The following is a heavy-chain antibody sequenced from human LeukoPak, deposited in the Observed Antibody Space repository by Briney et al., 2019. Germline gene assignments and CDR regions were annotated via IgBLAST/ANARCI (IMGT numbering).Heavy chain of an antibody. D-gene: IGHD6-13*01. CDR3: ARDPPATSSWYLGFDF. J-gene: IGHJ4*02. CDR1: GFTFSSYS. Sequence: GGSLRLSCAASGFTFSSYSMNWVRQAPGKGLEWVSYISSSSSTIYYADSVKGRFTISRDNAKNSLYLQMNSLRAEDTAVYFCARDPPATSSWYLGFDFWGQGTLVTVSS. V-gene: IGHV3-48*01. CDR2: ISSSSSTI.